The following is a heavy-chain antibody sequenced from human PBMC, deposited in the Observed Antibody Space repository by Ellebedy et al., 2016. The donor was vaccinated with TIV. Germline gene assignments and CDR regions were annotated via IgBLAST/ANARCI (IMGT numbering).Heavy chain of an antibody. CDR3: HFVVVVAATGGYYGMDV. Sequence: GESLKISCAASGFTFSSYSMNWVRQAPGKGLEWVSSISSSSSYIYYADSVKGRFTISRHNSKNTLYLQMNSLRAEDTAVYYCHFVVVVAATGGYYGMDVWGQGTTVTVSS. CDR1: GFTFSSYS. CDR2: ISSSSSYI. J-gene: IGHJ6*02. V-gene: IGHV3-21*04. D-gene: IGHD2-15*01.